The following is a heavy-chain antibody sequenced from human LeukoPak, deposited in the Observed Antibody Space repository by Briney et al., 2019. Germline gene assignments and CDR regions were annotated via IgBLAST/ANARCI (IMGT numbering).Heavy chain of an antibody. CDR2: ISRSNTYI. J-gene: IGHJ4*02. CDR3: ARANDLIEGVLMCGPKDPRPGEFDY. V-gene: IGHV3-21*01. D-gene: IGHD3-10*01. Sequence: GGSLRLSCAASGFSFRSYTMNWVRQAPGEGLEWVSFISRSNTYIHYADSVKGRFTISRDNARNSLFLQMDSLRVEDTAVYYCARANDLIEGVLMCGPKDPRPGEFDYWGRGTLVTVSS. CDR1: GFSFRSYT.